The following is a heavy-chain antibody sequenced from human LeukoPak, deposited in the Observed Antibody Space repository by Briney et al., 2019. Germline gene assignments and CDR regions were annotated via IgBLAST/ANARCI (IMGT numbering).Heavy chain of an antibody. Sequence: PSETLSLTCTVSGGSISSTSDYWGWIRQTPGKGLEWIGSIYYIGTTYYNPSLRGRLTISVDTSKDQFSLKLSSVTAADTAVYHCAHRHKTVAGFDYWGQGILVTVSS. J-gene: IGHJ4*02. CDR2: IYYIGTT. D-gene: IGHD6-19*01. CDR1: GGSISSTSDY. V-gene: IGHV4-39*01. CDR3: AHRHKTVAGFDY.